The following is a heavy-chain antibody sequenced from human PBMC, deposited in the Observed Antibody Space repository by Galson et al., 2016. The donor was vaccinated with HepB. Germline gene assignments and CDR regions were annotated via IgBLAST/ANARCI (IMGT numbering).Heavy chain of an antibody. Sequence: SETLSLTCSVSGVSISSYYWSWIRQPPGKGLEWIGYIHVDGSTSPSPSLQGRVTISKDTSRNIFSLKVTSVTAADTAVYYCARTEWFQAFDKWGQGTVVTVSS. V-gene: IGHV4-59*01. J-gene: IGHJ3*02. CDR2: IHVDGST. CDR3: ARTEWFQAFDK. D-gene: IGHD3-3*01. CDR1: GVSISSYY.